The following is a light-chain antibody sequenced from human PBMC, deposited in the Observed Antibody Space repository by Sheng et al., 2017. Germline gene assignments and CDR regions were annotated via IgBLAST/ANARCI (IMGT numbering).Light chain of an antibody. Sequence: QSALTQPASVSGSPGQSITISCTGTTSDIGSYDYVSWYQQRPGKAPRLIIYDVSNRSPGVSPRFAASKSGNTASLTISGLLAEDEADYFCSSYRTRTTVVFGGGTKLTVL. CDR1: TSDIGSYDY. CDR2: DVS. J-gene: IGLJ3*02. V-gene: IGLV2-14*03. CDR3: SSYRTRTTVV.